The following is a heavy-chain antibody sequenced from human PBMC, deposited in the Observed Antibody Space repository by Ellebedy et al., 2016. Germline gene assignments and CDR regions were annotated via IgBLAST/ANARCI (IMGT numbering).Heavy chain of an antibody. D-gene: IGHD2-2*01. V-gene: IGHV1-46*01. J-gene: IGHJ5*02. CDR1: AYTFTSYY. Sequence: ASVKVSCXASAYTFTSYYMHWVRHAPGQGLEWMGIINPNGGSTSYAQKFQGRVTMTRDTSTSTVYMELSSLRSEDTAVYYCARGRVVVPAASWFDPWGQGTLVTVSS. CDR3: ARGRVVVPAASWFDP. CDR2: INPNGGST.